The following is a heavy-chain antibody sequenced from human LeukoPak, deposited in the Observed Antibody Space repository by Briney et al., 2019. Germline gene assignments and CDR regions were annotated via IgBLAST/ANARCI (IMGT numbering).Heavy chain of an antibody. CDR3: ARISLGAIWGYYYGMDV. V-gene: IGHV1-69*01. Sequence: SVKVSCKASGGTFSSYSISWVRQAPGQGLEWMGGIIPIFDTADYAQKFQSRVTITADESTSTAYMELSSLRSEDTAVFYCARISLGAIWGYYYGMDVWGQGTTVTVSS. CDR2: IIPIFDTA. D-gene: IGHD1-26*01. J-gene: IGHJ6*02. CDR1: GGTFSSYS.